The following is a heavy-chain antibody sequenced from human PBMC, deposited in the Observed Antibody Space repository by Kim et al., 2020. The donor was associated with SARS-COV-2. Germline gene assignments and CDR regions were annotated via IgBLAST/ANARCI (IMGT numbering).Heavy chain of an antibody. V-gene: IGHV1-18*04. J-gene: IGHJ2*01. CDR2: ISAYNGNT. CDR1: GYTFTSYG. Sequence: ASVKVSCKASGYTFTSYGISWVRQAPGQGLEWMGWISAYNGNTNYAQKLQGRVTMTTDTSTSTAYMELRSLRSDDTAVYYCARDDSPYSRWYFDLWGRGTLVTVSS. CDR3: ARDDSPYSRWYFDL. D-gene: IGHD2-15*01.